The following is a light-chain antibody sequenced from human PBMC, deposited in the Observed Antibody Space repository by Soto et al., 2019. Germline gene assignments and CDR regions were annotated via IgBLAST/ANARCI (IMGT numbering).Light chain of an antibody. CDR2: DAS. CDR3: QQYNNYWT. CDR1: QSIGTW. V-gene: IGKV1-5*01. J-gene: IGKJ1*01. Sequence: DIQMTQSPSTLSASVGDRVTTTCRASQSIGTWLAWHQQKPGRAPKLLIYDASTLEGGVPSRFSGSGSGTEFILTISSLEPDDFATYYCQQYNNYWTFGQGTKVEIK.